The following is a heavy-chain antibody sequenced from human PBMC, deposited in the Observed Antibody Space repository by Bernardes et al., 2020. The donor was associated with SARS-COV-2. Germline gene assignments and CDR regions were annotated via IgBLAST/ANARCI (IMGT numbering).Heavy chain of an antibody. V-gene: IGHV4-59*01. CDR1: GGSISSYY. CDR3: AKILFYDDSAYFVGAFDM. CDR2: ISYSGIT. J-gene: IGHJ3*02. D-gene: IGHD3-22*01. Sequence: SETLSLTCTVSGGSISSYYWSWIRQPPGKGLEWIGYISYSGITNYIPSLKSRVTISSDTSRNHFSLKLTSVTAADTAVYYCAKILFYDDSAYFVGAFDMWGQGTMVTVSS.